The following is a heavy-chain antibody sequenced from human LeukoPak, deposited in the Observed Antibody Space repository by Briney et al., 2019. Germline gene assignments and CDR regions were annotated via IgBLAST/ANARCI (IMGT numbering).Heavy chain of an antibody. D-gene: IGHD3-16*01. CDR2: IIPIFGTA. CDR1: GGTFSSYA. CDR3: ARCMGECQLVSWFDP. Sequence: ASVKVSCKASGGTFSSYAIRWVRQAPGQGLEWMGGIIPIFGTANYAQKFQGRVTITTDESTSTAYMELSSLRSEDTAVYYCARCMGECQLVSWFDPWGQGTLVTVSS. V-gene: IGHV1-69*05. J-gene: IGHJ5*02.